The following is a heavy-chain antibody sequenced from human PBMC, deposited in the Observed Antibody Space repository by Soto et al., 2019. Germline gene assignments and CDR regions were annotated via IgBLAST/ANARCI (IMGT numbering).Heavy chain of an antibody. CDR3: ARADYEILTGSYAMDV. D-gene: IGHD3-9*01. J-gene: IGHJ6*02. V-gene: IGHV4-4*07. Sequence: QVQLQESGPRLVKPSETLSLTCTVSDDFISSYYWNWIRQPAGKGLEWIGRVSTSGATNYNPSLESRVTMSVDTSKKQFSLKLIAVTAADTAVYFCARADYEILTGSYAMDVWGQGTTVTVSS. CDR2: VSTSGAT. CDR1: DDFISSYY.